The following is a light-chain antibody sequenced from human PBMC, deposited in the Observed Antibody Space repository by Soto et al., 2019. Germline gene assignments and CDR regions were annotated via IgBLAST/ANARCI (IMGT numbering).Light chain of an antibody. CDR2: ATS. J-gene: IGKJ4*01. CDR1: QDIANY. Sequence: IQLTQSPSSRSSSLGDRVTITCRASQDIANYLAWYQQKPGKAPKFLIYATSTFQSGVPSRFSGGESGTEFTITISSLQKEDGSTYYCQQVNSYTLTFGGGTKVDIK. CDR3: QQVNSYTLT. V-gene: IGKV1-9*01.